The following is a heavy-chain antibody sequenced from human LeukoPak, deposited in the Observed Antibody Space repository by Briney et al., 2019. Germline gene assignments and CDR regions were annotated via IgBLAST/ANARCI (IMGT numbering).Heavy chain of an antibody. CDR3: ASGQVYYDSSGYYGVDY. D-gene: IGHD3-22*01. Sequence: GGSLRLSCAASGFTFSSYAMHWVRQAPGKGLEWVAVISYDGSNKYYADSVKGRFTISRDNSKNTLYLQMNSLRAEDTAVYYCASGQVYYDSSGYYGVDYWGQGTLVTVSS. CDR1: GFTFSSYA. CDR2: ISYDGSNK. V-gene: IGHV3-30*04. J-gene: IGHJ4*02.